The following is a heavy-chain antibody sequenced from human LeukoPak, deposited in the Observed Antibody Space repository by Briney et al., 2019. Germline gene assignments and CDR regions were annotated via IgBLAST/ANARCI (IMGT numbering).Heavy chain of an antibody. Sequence: SETLSLTCTVSGGSISSGGYYWSWIRQHPGKGLEWIGYIYYSGSTYYNPSLKSRVTISVDTSKNQFSLKLSSVTAADTAVYYCARAGLYYYESSGYSHLPYYFDYWGQGTLVTVSS. CDR3: ARAGLYYYESSGYSHLPYYFDY. D-gene: IGHD3-22*01. V-gene: IGHV4-31*03. CDR1: GGSISSGGYY. J-gene: IGHJ4*02. CDR2: IYYSGST.